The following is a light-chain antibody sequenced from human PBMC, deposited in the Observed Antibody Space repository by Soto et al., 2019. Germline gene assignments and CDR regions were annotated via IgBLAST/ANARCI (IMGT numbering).Light chain of an antibody. CDR3: QQYGSSPYT. Sequence: ENVLTQSPGNLSLSPGERATLSCRASQSVSYSNLAWYQQKPGQAPTILIYGASSRATGVPDRFSGSGSGTEFTLTISRLEPEDFAVYYCQQYGSSPYTFGQGTKLEIK. CDR1: QSVSYSN. J-gene: IGKJ2*01. V-gene: IGKV3-20*01. CDR2: GAS.